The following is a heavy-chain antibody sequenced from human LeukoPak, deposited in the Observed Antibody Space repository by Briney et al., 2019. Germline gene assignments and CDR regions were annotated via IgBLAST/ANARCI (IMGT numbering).Heavy chain of an antibody. D-gene: IGHD3-3*01. CDR3: AKRGVVIRVIIVGFHKAAYYFDS. Sequence: GSLRLSCAVSGITLSNYGMSWVRQAPGKGLEWVSGISDSGSNTKYAYSVKGRFPISRENPKNTLYLHMNSLRAEDTAVYFCAKRGVVIRVIIVGFHKAAYYFDSWGQGALVTVSS. CDR2: ISDSGSNT. J-gene: IGHJ4*02. V-gene: IGHV3-23*01. CDR1: GITLSNYG.